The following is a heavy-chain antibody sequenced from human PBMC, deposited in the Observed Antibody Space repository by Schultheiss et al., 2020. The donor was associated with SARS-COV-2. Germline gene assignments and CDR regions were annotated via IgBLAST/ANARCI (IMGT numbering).Heavy chain of an antibody. CDR2: ISYDGSNK. Sequence: GESLKISCAASGFTFSSYAMHWVRQAPGKGLEWVAVISYDGSNKYYADSVKGRFTISRDNSKNTLYLQMNSLRAEDTAVYYCAKGQYQLLVNWFDPWGQGTLVTVSS. CDR3: AKGQYQLLVNWFDP. J-gene: IGHJ5*02. D-gene: IGHD2-2*01. CDR1: GFTFSSYA. V-gene: IGHV3-30*01.